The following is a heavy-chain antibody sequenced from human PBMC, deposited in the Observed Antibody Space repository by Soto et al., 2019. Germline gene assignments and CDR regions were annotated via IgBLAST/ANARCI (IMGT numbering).Heavy chain of an antibody. CDR1: GYTFTSYG. Sequence: ASVKVSYKASGYTFTSYGISWVRQAPGQGLEWMGWMSAYNGNTNYAQKLQGRVTMTTDTSTSTAYMELRSLRSDDTAVYYCARALLSTLRYFDWLLVPHNYSSGMDVWGQGPTVTVSS. CDR2: MSAYNGNT. D-gene: IGHD3-9*01. CDR3: ARALLSTLRYFDWLLVPHNYSSGMDV. V-gene: IGHV1-18*04. J-gene: IGHJ6*02.